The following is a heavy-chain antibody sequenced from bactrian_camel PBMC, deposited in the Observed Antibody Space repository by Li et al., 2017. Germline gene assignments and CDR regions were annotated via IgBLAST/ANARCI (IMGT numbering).Heavy chain of an antibody. J-gene: IGHJ4*01. CDR2: LWIGGATT. D-gene: IGHD6*01. V-gene: IGHV3S42*01. CDR1: MDNFRSSC. Sequence: DVQLVESGGGSEQAGGSLRLSCAASMDNFRSSCMGWLRQAQGKEREGVAVLWIGGATTSYADSVKGRFIITRDKAKDLVYLQMNGLRPEDTGMYYCAADQLYGTCRDVLDFPARGQGTQVTVSS. CDR3: AADQLYGTCRDVLDFPA.